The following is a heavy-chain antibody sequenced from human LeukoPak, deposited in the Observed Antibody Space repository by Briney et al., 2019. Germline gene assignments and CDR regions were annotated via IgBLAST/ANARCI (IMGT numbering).Heavy chain of an antibody. J-gene: IGHJ4*02. CDR3: TRGSDTVFGVSRDGFDY. CDR1: GFTFGDYA. V-gene: IGHV3-49*03. D-gene: IGHD3-3*01. CDR2: IRSKAYGGTT. Sequence: GGSLRLSCTASGFTFGDYAMSWFRQAPGKGLEWVGFIRSKAYGGTTEYAASVKGRFTISRDDSKSIAYLQMNSLKTEDTGVYYCTRGSDTVFGVSRDGFDYWGQGTLVTVSS.